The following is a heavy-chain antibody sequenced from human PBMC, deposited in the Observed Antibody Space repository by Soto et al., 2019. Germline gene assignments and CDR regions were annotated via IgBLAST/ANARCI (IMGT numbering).Heavy chain of an antibody. V-gene: IGHV3-23*01. Sequence: GGSLRLSCAASGFTFSSYQMSWVRQAPGQGLEWVSGIVASGGITYYADSVKVRFTISRDNSKNTLYLQMNSLRAEDTAVYFCAKNSAATIRVGYDYWGQRTLVTVSS. CDR1: GFTFSSYQ. J-gene: IGHJ4*02. CDR2: IVASGGIT. D-gene: IGHD5-12*01. CDR3: AKNSAATIRVGYDY.